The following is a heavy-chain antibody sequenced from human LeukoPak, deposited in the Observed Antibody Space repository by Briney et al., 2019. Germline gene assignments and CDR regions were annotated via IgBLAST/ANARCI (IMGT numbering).Heavy chain of an antibody. D-gene: IGHD5-24*01. J-gene: IGHJ4*02. Sequence: GASVKVSCKASGYTFTSYAMHWVRQAPGQRLEWMGWINAGNGNTKYSQKFQGRVTITRDTSASTAYMELSSLRSEDTAVYYCARAEGRDGYNWDGDYWGQGTLVTVSS. V-gene: IGHV1-3*01. CDR3: ARAEGRDGYNWDGDY. CDR2: INAGNGNT. CDR1: GYTFTSYA.